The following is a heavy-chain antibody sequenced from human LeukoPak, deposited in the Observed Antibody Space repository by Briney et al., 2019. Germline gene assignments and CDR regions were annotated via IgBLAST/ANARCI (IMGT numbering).Heavy chain of an antibody. CDR3: ARDVVAWNHAFDI. CDR1: GGSISTSSFY. V-gene: IGHV4-39*07. J-gene: IGHJ3*02. D-gene: IGHD2-15*01. CDR2: LYHSGNT. Sequence: SETLSLTCTVSGGSISTSSFYWGWIRQPPGTGLEWIGSLYHSGNTYYNPSLKSRVTMSVDTSKNQFSLKLSSVTAADTAVYYCARDVVAWNHAFDIWGQGTVVTVSS.